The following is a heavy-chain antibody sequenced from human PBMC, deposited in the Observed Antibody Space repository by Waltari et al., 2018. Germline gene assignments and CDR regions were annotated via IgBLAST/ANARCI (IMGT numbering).Heavy chain of an antibody. CDR3: ARKEVGNYYDSSGFDS. CDR2: INPRGGGT. Sequence: QVQLVQSGTEVKKPGASVKISCKAFGYTFATYPIHWVRQAPGQGLEWMGVINPRGGGTNNAQRFQGEITMTTDTATSTVYLELSSLTSEDTAVFYCARKEVGNYYDSSGFDSWGQGTLVTVSS. J-gene: IGHJ4*02. CDR1: GYTFATYP. V-gene: IGHV1-46*01. D-gene: IGHD3-22*01.